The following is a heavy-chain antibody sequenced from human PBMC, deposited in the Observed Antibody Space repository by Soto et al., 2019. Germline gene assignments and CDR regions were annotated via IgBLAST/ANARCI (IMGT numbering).Heavy chain of an antibody. CDR1: GYSFTSYW. CDR2: IYPGDSDT. CDR3: ARQDGLAQYYFDS. J-gene: IGHJ4*02. D-gene: IGHD4-17*01. V-gene: IGHV5-51*01. Sequence: GESLKISCKGSGYSFTSYWIAWVRQMPGKGLEWMGIIYPGDSDTRYSPSFQGQVTISVDKAISTAYLQWGSLKASGTAIYYCARQDGLAQYYFDSWGQGTLVTVSS.